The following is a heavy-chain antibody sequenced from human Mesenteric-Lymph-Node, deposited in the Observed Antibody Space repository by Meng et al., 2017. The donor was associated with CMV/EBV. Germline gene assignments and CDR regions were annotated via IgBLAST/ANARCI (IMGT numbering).Heavy chain of an antibody. J-gene: IGHJ4*02. CDR2: INPNSGGT. CDR3: ARDGARFSGWYSDY. CDR1: GYTFTGYY. D-gene: IGHD6-19*01. V-gene: IGHV1-2*02. Sequence: ASVKVSCKASGYTFTGYYMHWVRQAPGQGLEWTGWINPNSGGTNYAQKFQGRVTMTRDTSISTAYMELSRLRSDDTAVYYCARDGARFSGWYSDYWGQGTLVTVSS.